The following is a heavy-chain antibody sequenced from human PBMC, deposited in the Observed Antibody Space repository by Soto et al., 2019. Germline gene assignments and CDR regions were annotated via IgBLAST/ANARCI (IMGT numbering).Heavy chain of an antibody. V-gene: IGHV1-2*02. CDR3: ARELYGTTTGCSAFDL. CDR2: INPNSGGT. J-gene: IGHJ4*02. CDR1: GYTFSDYY. Sequence: ASVQVSCKASGYTFSDYYIHWVRQAPGQGLEWMGWINPNSGGTNSAEQFQDRVTMTRDTSISTAHMELRRLRSDDTAVYYCARELYGTTTGCSAFDLWGQGPLVT. D-gene: IGHD2-2*01.